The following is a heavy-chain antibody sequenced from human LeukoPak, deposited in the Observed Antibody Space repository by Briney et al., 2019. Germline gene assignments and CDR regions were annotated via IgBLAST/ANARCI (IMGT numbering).Heavy chain of an antibody. CDR2: IRYDGSNK. CDR3: AKGHTAVTRHFDF. V-gene: IGHV3-30*02. J-gene: IGHJ4*02. Sequence: GGSLRLSCAASGFTFSSYGMHWVRQAPGKGLEWVAFIRYDGSNKYYADSVKGRFTISRDNSKNTLYLQMNSLRAEDTAVYYCAKGHTAVTRHFDFWGQGTLVTVSS. D-gene: IGHD4-17*01. CDR1: GFTFSSYG.